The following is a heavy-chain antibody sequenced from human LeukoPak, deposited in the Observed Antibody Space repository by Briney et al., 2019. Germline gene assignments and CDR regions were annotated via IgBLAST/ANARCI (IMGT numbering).Heavy chain of an antibody. D-gene: IGHD2-2*01. CDR3: ARGTSVDCSSTSCYFPGGGNWFDP. Sequence: ASVKVSCKASGGTFSSYAISWVRQAPGQGLEWMGGIIPIFGTANYAQKFQGRVTITADESTSTAYMELSSLRSEDTAVYYCARGTSVDCSSTSCYFPGGGNWFDPWGQGTLVTVSS. J-gene: IGHJ5*02. CDR2: IIPIFGTA. V-gene: IGHV1-69*13. CDR1: GGTFSSYA.